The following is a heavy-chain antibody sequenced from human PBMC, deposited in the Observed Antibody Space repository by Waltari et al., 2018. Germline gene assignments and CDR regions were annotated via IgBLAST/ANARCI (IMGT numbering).Heavy chain of an antibody. D-gene: IGHD4-17*01. Sequence: EVQLVESGGGLVQPGRSLRLSCTASGFTFGDYAMSWVRQAPGKGLEWVGFIRRKAYGATTEDAASAKGRFSISRDESKSIAYMKMNSLKSEDTAVYYCTRLHYADRPFDYRGQPTLVTVSS. CDR1: GFTFGDYA. V-gene: IGHV3-49*04. CDR3: TRLHYADRPFDY. CDR2: IRRKAYGATT. J-gene: IGHJ4*02.